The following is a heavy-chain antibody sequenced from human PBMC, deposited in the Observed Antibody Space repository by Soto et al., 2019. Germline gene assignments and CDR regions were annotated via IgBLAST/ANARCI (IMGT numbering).Heavy chain of an antibody. D-gene: IGHD2-21*02. V-gene: IGHV4-30-4*01. J-gene: IGHJ5*02. CDR2: IYYSGST. Sequence: SETLSLTCTVSGGSISSGDYYWSWIRQPPGKGLEWIGYIYYSGSTYYNPSLKSRVTISVDTSKNQFSLKLSSVTAADTALYYCARAMVVTQNWFDPWGQGTLVTVSS. CDR3: ARAMVVTQNWFDP. CDR1: GGSISSGDYY.